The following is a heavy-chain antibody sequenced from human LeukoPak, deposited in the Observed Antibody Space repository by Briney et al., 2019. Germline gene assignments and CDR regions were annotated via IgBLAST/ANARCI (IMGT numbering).Heavy chain of an antibody. CDR3: ARRSSSYYFDY. Sequence: SETLSLTCTVSVGSIRGYYWSWIRQPPGKGLEWIGYIYYSGSTNYNPSLKSRVTISVDTSKNQFSLKLSSVTAADTAVYYCARRSSSYYFDYWGQGTLVTVSS. CDR2: IYYSGST. J-gene: IGHJ4*02. CDR1: VGSIRGYY. V-gene: IGHV4-59*08.